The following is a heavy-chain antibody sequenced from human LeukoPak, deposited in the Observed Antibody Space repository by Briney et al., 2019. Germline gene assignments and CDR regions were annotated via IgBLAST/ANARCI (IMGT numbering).Heavy chain of an antibody. CDR3: ARGDTALV. CDR1: GFTFSSYW. D-gene: IGHD5-18*01. J-gene: IGHJ4*02. Sequence: GGSLRLSCAASGFTFSSYWTSWVRQAPGKGLEWVANIKQDGSEKYYVDSVKGRFTISRDNAKNSLYLQMNSLRAEDTAVYYCARGDTALVWGQGTLVTVSS. V-gene: IGHV3-7*01. CDR2: IKQDGSEK.